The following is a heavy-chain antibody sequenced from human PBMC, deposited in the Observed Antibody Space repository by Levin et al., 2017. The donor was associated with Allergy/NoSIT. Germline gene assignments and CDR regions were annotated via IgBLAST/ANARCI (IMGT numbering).Heavy chain of an antibody. CDR1: GDSMSSSY. V-gene: IGHV4-59*08. J-gene: IGHJ4*02. Sequence: SQTLSLTCTVSGDSMSSSYWSWIRQPPGKGLEWIGFIYYSGSTNYNPSLKSRVTMSVDTSKNHFSLKLSSVTAADTAMYYCARQYCSSISCYIDNWGQGTQVTVSS. CDR3: ARQYCSSISCYIDN. D-gene: IGHD2-2*02. CDR2: IYYSGST.